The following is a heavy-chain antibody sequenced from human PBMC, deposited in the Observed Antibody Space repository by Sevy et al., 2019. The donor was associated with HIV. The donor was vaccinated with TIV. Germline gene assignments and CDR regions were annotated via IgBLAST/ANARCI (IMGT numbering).Heavy chain of an antibody. CDR1: GLTFSTYG. D-gene: IGHD5-18*01. CDR2: ISYDGNIQ. CDR3: AKDQGGYNYAPGY. V-gene: IGHV3-30*18. Sequence: GGSLRLSCAASGLTFSTYGMHWVRQAPGKGLEGVAVISYDGNIQYYADSVKGRFTVSRDNSKNTLYLQMNSLRAEASAVYYCAKDQGGYNYAPGYWGQGTLVTVSS. J-gene: IGHJ4*02.